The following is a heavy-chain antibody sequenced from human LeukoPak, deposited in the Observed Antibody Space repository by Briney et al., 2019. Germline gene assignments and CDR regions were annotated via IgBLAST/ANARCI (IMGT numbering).Heavy chain of an antibody. Sequence: GGSLRLSCAASGFTFDDHGMSWVRQAPGKGLEWVSGINWNGGSTGYADSVKGRFTISRDNSKNTLYLQMNSLRAEDTAVYYCAKRRGLELLYYYYMDVWGKGTTVTVSS. CDR1: GFTFDDHG. CDR2: INWNGGST. J-gene: IGHJ6*03. CDR3: AKRRGLELLYYYYMDV. V-gene: IGHV3-20*04. D-gene: IGHD1-7*01.